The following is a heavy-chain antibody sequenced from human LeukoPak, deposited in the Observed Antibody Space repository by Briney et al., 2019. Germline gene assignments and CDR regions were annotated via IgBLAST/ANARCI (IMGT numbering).Heavy chain of an antibody. D-gene: IGHD3-10*01. J-gene: IGHJ6*03. CDR2: IYPGDSDT. CDR1: GYSFTSYW. Sequence: GESLKISCKGSGYSFTSYWIGWVRQMPGKGLEWMGIIYPGDSDTRYSPSFQGQVTISADKSISTAYLQWSSLKASDTAMYYCARHKSPYYYGSGSYYDHYYYYMDVWGKGTTVTVSS. V-gene: IGHV5-51*01. CDR3: ARHKSPYYYGSGSYYDHYYYYMDV.